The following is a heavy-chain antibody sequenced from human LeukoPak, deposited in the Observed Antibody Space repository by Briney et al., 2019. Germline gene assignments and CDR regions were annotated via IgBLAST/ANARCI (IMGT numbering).Heavy chain of an antibody. Sequence: GASVKVSCKASGYTFTGYYMHWVRQAPGQGLEWMGWINPNSGGTNYAQKFQGRVTMTRDTSISTAYMELSRLRSDDTAVYYCARVAKRIAAAGTAGWFDPWGQGTLVTVSS. J-gene: IGHJ5*02. CDR1: GYTFTGYY. CDR2: INPNSGGT. CDR3: ARVAKRIAAAGTAGWFDP. V-gene: IGHV1-2*02. D-gene: IGHD6-13*01.